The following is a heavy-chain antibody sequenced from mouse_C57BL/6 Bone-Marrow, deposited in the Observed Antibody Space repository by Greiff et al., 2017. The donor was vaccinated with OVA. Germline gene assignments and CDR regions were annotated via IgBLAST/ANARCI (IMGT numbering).Heavy chain of an antibody. CDR2: ISSGSSTI. D-gene: IGHD2-3*01. Sequence: EVQLVESGGGLVKPGGSLKLSCAASGFTFSDYGMHWVRQAPEKGLEWVAYISSGSSTIYYADTVKGRFTISRDNAKNTLFLQMTSLRSEDTAMYYCARGGEVGYYYYAKDCQGQGISVTVS. J-gene: IGHJ4*01. CDR3: ARGGEVGYYYYAKDC. V-gene: IGHV5-17*01. CDR1: GFTFSDYG.